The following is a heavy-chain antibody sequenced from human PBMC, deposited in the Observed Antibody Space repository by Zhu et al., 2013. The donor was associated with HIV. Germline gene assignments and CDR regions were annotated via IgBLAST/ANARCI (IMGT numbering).Heavy chain of an antibody. D-gene: IGHD5-12*01. J-gene: IGHJ6*02. CDR2: VRAYNGDT. CDR1: GYTFRSYG. V-gene: IGHV1-18*01. CDR3: AREELSIVATIGSAGGLDV. Sequence: QVQLVQSGIEVKKPGASVKVSCKASGYTFRSYGISWVRQAPGQGLEWMGWVRAYNGDTNYAQKFQGRVTMTRDTSTSTAFMELRSLRSDDTAVYYCAREELSIVATIGSAGGLDVWGQGTTVTVSS.